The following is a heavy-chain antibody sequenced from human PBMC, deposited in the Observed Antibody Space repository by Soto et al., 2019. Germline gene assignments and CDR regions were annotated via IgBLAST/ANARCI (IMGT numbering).Heavy chain of an antibody. CDR1: GFTFSSYG. CDR3: ARDTYDILTTTRAYYYYGMDV. V-gene: IGHV3-33*01. D-gene: IGHD3-9*01. J-gene: IGHJ6*02. CDR2: IWYDGSNK. Sequence: HPGGSLRLSCAASGFTFSSYGMHWVRQAPGKGLEWVAVIWYDGSNKYYADSVKGRFTISRDNSKNTLYLQMNSLRAEDTAVYYCARDTYDILTTTRAYYYYGMDVWGQGTTVTVSS.